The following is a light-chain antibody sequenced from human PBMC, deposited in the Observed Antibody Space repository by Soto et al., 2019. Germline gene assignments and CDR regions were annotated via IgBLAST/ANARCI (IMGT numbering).Light chain of an antibody. V-gene: IGKV1-5*03. CDR2: EAS. J-gene: IGKJ4*01. Sequence: DIQMTQSPSTLSASVGDRVTITCRASQRISSWLAWYQQKPGKAPKLLIYEASILEIGVPSRFSGSGSGTEFTLTISSLQPEDFAAYYCQHFLSYPLTFGGGTKVDI. CDR3: QHFLSYPLT. CDR1: QRISSW.